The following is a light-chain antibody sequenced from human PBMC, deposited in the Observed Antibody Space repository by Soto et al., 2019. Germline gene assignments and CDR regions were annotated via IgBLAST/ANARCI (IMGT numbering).Light chain of an antibody. CDR1: QGVSSR. CDR3: QQSYKTPLT. V-gene: IGKV1-12*01. Sequence: EIPMTQSPSYVFASVGDRVNMXCRASQGVSSRFVWYQQKTGEAPKRLIVGASSLQGGGPPRFGGSGSATDFTRTISSLQPDDFATYYCQQSYKTPLTFGGGTKVDIK. J-gene: IGKJ4*01. CDR2: GAS.